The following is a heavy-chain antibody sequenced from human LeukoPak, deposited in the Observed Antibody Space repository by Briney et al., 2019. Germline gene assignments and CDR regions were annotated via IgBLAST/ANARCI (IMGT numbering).Heavy chain of an antibody. CDR3: ASAREYYYDSSGFWY. D-gene: IGHD3-22*01. CDR2: IYYSGSA. J-gene: IGHJ4*02. Sequence: SETLSLTCAVSGDSISGFYWSWIRQPPGKGLEWIGYIYYSGSANYNPSLKSRVTISVDTSKNQFSLKLSSVTAADTAVYYCASAREYYYDSSGFWYWGQGTLVTVSS. CDR1: GDSISGFY. V-gene: IGHV4-59*12.